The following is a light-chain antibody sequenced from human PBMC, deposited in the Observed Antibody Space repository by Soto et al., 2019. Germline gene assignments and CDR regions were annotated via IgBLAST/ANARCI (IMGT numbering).Light chain of an antibody. V-gene: IGLV2-14*01. CDR2: EFS. CDR3: SSKTTTASLA. Sequence: QSVLTQPASVSGTPGQTITISCTGTSSDVGAYNYVSWSQQLPGNAPKLMTYEFSNRPSGTSDRFSGSSPAHPASLTIYGLQAAGEADYCCSSKTTTASLAFGTGTKVTV. CDR1: SSDVGAYNY. J-gene: IGLJ1*01.